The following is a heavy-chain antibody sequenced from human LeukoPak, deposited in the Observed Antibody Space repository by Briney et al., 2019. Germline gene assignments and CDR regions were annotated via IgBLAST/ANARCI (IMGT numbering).Heavy chain of an antibody. CDR2: IYYSGST. Sequence: PSETLSLTCTVSGGSISSSSYYWGWIRQPPGKGLEWIGSIYYSGSTYYNPSLKSRVTISVDTSKNQFSLKLSSVTAADTAVYYCATTEAVAGWFDPWGQGTLVTVSS. D-gene: IGHD6-19*01. V-gene: IGHV4-39*01. J-gene: IGHJ5*02. CDR3: ATTEAVAGWFDP. CDR1: GGSISSSSYY.